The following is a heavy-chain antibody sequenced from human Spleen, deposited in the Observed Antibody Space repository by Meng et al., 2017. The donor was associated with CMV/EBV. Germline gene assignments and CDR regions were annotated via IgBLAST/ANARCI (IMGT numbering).Heavy chain of an antibody. CDR1: GYPVSSYG. D-gene: IGHD3-16*01. CDR3: ARGDWFDP. Sequence: QVKLGQSGDEVKKPGASVKVSCKASGYPVSSYGISGVRPAPGQGLEWMGWISAYNGNTNYAQTLQGRVTMTTDTSTSTAYMELRSLRSDDTAVYYCARGDWFDPWGQGTLVTVSS. J-gene: IGHJ5*02. V-gene: IGHV1-18*01. CDR2: ISAYNGNT.